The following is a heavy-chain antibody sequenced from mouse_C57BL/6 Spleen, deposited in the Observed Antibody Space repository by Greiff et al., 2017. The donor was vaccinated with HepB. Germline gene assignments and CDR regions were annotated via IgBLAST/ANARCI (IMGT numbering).Heavy chain of an antibody. V-gene: IGHV5-9-1*02. J-gene: IGHJ3*01. CDR2: ISSGGDYI. Sequence: EVQLVESGEGLVKPGGSLKLSCAASGFTFSSYAMSWVRQTPEKRLEWVAYISSGGDYIYYADTVKGRFTISRDNARNTLYLQMSSLKSEDTAMYYCTRDTYDGGWFAYWGQGTLVTVSA. D-gene: IGHD2-3*01. CDR3: TRDTYDGGWFAY. CDR1: GFTFSSYA.